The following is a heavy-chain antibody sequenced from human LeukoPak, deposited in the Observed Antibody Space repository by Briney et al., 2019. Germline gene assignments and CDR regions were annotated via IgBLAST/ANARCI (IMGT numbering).Heavy chain of an antibody. Sequence: PSETLSLTCTVSGGSISSGGYSWSWIRQHPGKGLEWIGYIYYSGSTYYNPSLKSRVTISVDTSQHQCSLKLSSVTAADTAVYYCARSGTRYYDFWSGYYTGEVDDWFDPWGQGTLVTVSS. D-gene: IGHD3-3*01. V-gene: IGHV4-31*03. J-gene: IGHJ5*02. CDR1: GGSISSGGYS. CDR3: ARSGTRYYDFWSGYYTGEVDDWFDP. CDR2: IYYSGST.